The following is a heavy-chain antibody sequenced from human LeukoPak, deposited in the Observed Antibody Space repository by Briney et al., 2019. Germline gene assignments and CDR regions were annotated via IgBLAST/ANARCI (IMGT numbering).Heavy chain of an antibody. V-gene: IGHV1-69*01. J-gene: IGHJ4*02. CDR1: GGTFSSYA. CDR3: ARGKYQLLRDYYFDY. CDR2: IIPIFGTA. D-gene: IGHD2-2*01. Sequence: GSSVKVSCKASGGTFSSYAISWVRQAPGQGLEWMGGIIPIFGTANYAQKFQGRVTITADESTSTAYMELSSLRSEDTAVYYCARGKYQLLRDYYFDYWGQGTLVTVSS.